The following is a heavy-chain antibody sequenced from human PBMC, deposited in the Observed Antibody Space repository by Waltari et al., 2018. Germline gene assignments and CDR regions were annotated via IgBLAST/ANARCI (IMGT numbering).Heavy chain of an antibody. CDR1: GFSFGSNA. J-gene: IGHJ4*02. V-gene: IGHV3-23*01. CDR3: AKPFYNWDDPLDS. Sequence: EVQLLESGGDFVQPGGSLRLSYALSGFSFGSNAINWVRQAPGTGLEGVAAMSVRDDTYYALSVDGRFTISRDTSRNTVYLHMNSLRAEDTAVYYCAKPFYNWDDPLDSWGQGTLVTVSS. CDR2: MSVRDDT. D-gene: IGHD1-20*01.